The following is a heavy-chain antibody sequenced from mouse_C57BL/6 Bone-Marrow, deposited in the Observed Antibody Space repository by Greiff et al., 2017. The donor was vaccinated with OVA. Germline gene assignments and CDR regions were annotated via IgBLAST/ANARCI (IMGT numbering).Heavy chain of an antibody. Sequence: EVHLVESGPGLAKPSQTLSLTCSVTGYSITSAYWNWIRKFPGNKLEYMGYISYSGSTYYNQSLKRPISITRDTSHNQYYLKFNYVTTEDKATYNCARAVNYDWYFDDWGTGTTVTVSS. D-gene: IGHD2-1*01. J-gene: IGHJ1*03. V-gene: IGHV3-8*01. CDR3: ARAVNYDWYFDD. CDR2: ISYSGST. CDR1: GYSITSAY.